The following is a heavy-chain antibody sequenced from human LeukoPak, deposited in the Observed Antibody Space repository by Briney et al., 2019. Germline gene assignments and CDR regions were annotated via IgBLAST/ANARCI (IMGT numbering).Heavy chain of an antibody. D-gene: IGHD1-14*01. Sequence: GGSLRLSCAASGFTFSNAWMSWVRQAPGRGLECVSVIYGGGPTYYADSVKGRFTISRDTSKNTLYLQMNSLRAEDTAVYFCARDLGIAGTTHAFDIWGQGTMVTVSS. CDR3: ARDLGIAGTTHAFDI. V-gene: IGHV3-53*01. CDR2: IYGGGPT. CDR1: GFTFSNAW. J-gene: IGHJ3*02.